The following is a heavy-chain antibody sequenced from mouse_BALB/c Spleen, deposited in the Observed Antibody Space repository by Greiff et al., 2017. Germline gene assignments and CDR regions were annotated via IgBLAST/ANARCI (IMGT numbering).Heavy chain of an antibody. J-gene: IGHJ4*01. Sequence: VKLMESGGGLVQPGGSLRLSCATSGFTFTDYYMSWVRQPPGKALEWLGFIRNKANGYTTEYSASVKGRFTISRDNSQSILYLQMNTLRAEDSATYYCARGYYGNYYAMDYWGQGTSVTVSS. D-gene: IGHD2-1*01. CDR3: ARGYYGNYYAMDY. CDR2: IRNKANGYTT. CDR1: GFTFTDYY. V-gene: IGHV7-3*02.